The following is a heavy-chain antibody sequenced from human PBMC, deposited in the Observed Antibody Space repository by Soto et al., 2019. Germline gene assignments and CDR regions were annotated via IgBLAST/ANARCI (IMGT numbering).Heavy chain of an antibody. CDR2: MNPNSGNT. V-gene: IGHV1-8*01. J-gene: IGHJ4*02. D-gene: IGHD3-16*01. CDR1: GYTFTSYD. Sequence: GASVKVSCKASGYTFTSYDINWVQQATGQGLEWMGWMNPNSGNTGYAQKFQGRVTMTRNTSISTAYMELSSLRSEDTAVYYCARGLAGNMITSFWGQGTLVTVSS. CDR3: ARGLAGNMITSF.